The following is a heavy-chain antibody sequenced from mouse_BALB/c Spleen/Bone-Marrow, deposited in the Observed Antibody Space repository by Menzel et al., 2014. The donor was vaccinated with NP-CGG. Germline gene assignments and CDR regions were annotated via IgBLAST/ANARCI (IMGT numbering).Heavy chain of an antibody. D-gene: IGHD2-1*01. J-gene: IGHJ2*01. CDR1: GFSLTSYG. CDR2: IWAGGST. V-gene: IGHV2-9*02. CDR3: ARSPQRTTMIGY. Sequence: VMLVESGPGLVSPSQSLSITCTVSGFSLTSYGVHWVRQPPGKGPEWLGVIWAGGSTNYNSALMSRLSISKDNSKSQVFLKMNSLQTDDTAMYYCARSPQRTTMIGYWGQGTTLTVSS.